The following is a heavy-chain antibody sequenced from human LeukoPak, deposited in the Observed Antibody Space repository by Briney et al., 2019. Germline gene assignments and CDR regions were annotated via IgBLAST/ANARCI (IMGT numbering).Heavy chain of an antibody. D-gene: IGHD1-7*01. V-gene: IGHV1-2*02. CDR2: INPNSGGT. Sequence: ASVKVSCKASGYTFTGYYMHWVRQAPGQGLEWMGWINPNSGGTDYAQKFQGRVTMTRDTSISTAYMELSRLRSDDTAVYYCATLGGITGTTNAFDIWGQGTMVTVSS. J-gene: IGHJ3*02. CDR1: GYTFTGYY. CDR3: ATLGGITGTTNAFDI.